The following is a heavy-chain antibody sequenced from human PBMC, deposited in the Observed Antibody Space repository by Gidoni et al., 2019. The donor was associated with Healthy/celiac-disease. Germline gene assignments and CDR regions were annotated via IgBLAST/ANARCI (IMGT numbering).Heavy chain of an antibody. J-gene: IGHJ5*02. V-gene: IGHV1-69*01. CDR3: AIAVAKYPTAWFDP. CDR2: IIPIFGTA. D-gene: IGHD6-19*01. Sequence: QVQLVQSGAEVKKPGSSVKVSCKAYGGPFSSYAISWVRQAPGQGLEWMGGIIPIFGTANYAQKFQGRVTITADESTSTAYMELSSLRSEDTAVYYCAIAVAKYPTAWFDPWGQGTLVTVSS. CDR1: GGPFSSYA.